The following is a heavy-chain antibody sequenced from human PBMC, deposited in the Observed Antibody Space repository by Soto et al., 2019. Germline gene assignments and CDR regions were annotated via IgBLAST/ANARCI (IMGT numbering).Heavy chain of an antibody. J-gene: IGHJ1*01. D-gene: IGHD2-15*01. V-gene: IGHV3-11*06. CDR2: ISSKSSYT. CDR3: ARDLEVVTKTVFAF. CDR1: GFTFGDFY. Sequence: QVQLAESGGGLVKPGGSLRLSCETSGFTFGDFYMSWVRQAPGKGLEWVSFISSKSSYTHYADSVKGRFTITRDNAKNSLYLEMNGLRTEDTAVYYFARDLEVVTKTVFAFWGHGTLVTVAS.